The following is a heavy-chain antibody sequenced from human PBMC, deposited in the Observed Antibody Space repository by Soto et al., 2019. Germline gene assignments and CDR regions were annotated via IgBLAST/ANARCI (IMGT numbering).Heavy chain of an antibody. CDR1: GYSFTSYC. CDR2: IDPSDSCT. V-gene: IGHV5-10-1*01. J-gene: IGHJ6*02. CDR3: ARLSFSGGYYYYYGMDV. D-gene: IGHD3-10*01. Sequence: GESLKISCKGSGYSFTSYCISWVRQMPGKGLEWMGRIDPSDSCTNYSPSFQGHVTISADKSISTAYLQWSSLKASDTAMYYCARLSFSGGYYYYYGMDVWGQGTTVTVSS.